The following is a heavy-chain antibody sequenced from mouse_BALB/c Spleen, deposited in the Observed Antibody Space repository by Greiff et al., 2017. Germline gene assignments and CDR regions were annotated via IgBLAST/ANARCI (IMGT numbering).Heavy chain of an antibody. CDR2: INPSTGYT. J-gene: IGHJ2*01. CDR3: ARRVGSYYFDY. CDR1: GYTFTSYW. V-gene: IGHV1-7*01. Sequence: QVQLQQSGAELAKPGASVTMSCKASGYTFTSYWMHWVKQRPGQGLEWIGYINPSTGYTEYNQKFKDKTTLTADKSSSTAYMQLSSLTSEDSAVYYCARRVGSYYFDYWGQGTTLTVSS.